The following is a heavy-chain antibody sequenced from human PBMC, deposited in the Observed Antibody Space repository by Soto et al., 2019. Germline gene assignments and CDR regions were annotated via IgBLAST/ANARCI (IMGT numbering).Heavy chain of an antibody. D-gene: IGHD2-15*01. V-gene: IGHV3-11*01. CDR1: GFTFSDYY. CDR3: ARGSGVVVVAATRGAFDI. J-gene: IGHJ3*02. Sequence: GGSLRLSCAASGFTFSDYYMSWIRQAPGKGLEWVSYISSSGSTIYYADSVKGRFTISRDNAKNSLYLQMNSLRAEDTAVYYCARGSGVVVVAATRGAFDIWGQGTMVTVSS. CDR2: ISSSGSTI.